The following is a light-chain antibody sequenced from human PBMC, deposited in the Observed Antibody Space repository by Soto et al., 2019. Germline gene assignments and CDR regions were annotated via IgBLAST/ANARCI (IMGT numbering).Light chain of an antibody. Sequence: QSALTQPASVSGSPGQSITISCTGTSSDIGGYNYVSWYQQHPGKAPKLLIYAVTSRPSGVSFRFSGSKSGNTASLTISGLQAEDEADYYCCSYTSSTTDVFGPGTKLTVL. J-gene: IGLJ1*01. CDR1: SSDIGGYNY. CDR3: CSYTSSTTDV. CDR2: AVT. V-gene: IGLV2-14*01.